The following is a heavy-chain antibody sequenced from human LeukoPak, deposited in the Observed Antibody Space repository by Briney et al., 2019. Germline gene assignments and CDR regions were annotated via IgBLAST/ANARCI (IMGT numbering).Heavy chain of an antibody. J-gene: IGHJ4*02. CDR2: INPNSGGT. CDR3: ARDHDSSGWYYFDY. D-gene: IGHD6-19*01. V-gene: IGHV1-2*02. CDR1: GYTFTTYA. Sequence: ASVKVSCKASGYTFTTYAMNWVRQAPGQGLEWMGWINPNSGGTNYAQKFQGRVTMTRDTSISTAYMELSRLRSDDTAVYYCARDHDSSGWYYFDYWGQGTLITVSS.